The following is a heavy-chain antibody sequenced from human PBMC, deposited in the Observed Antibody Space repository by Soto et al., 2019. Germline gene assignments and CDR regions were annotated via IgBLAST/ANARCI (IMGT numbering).Heavy chain of an antibody. J-gene: IGHJ6*02. Sequence: QVQLVESGGGLVKPGGSLRLSCAASGFTFSDYYMSWIRQAPGKGLEWVSYISSSGSTIYYADSVKGRFTISRDNAKNSLYLQMNSLRAEDTAVYYCARSYDILTGFPPTTYYYYGMDVWGQGTTVTVSS. CDR1: GFTFSDYY. CDR3: ARSYDILTGFPPTTYYYYGMDV. CDR2: ISSSGSTI. V-gene: IGHV3-11*01. D-gene: IGHD3-9*01.